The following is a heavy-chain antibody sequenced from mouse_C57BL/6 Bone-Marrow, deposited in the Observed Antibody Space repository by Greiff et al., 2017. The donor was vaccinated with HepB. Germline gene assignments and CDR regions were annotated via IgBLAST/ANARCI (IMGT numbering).Heavy chain of an antibody. Sequence: EVQLQQSGPELVKPGALVKISCKASGYTFTDYYMNWVKQSHGKSLEWIGEIHPNNGGTCYNQKFKGKATLTVDKSSSTAYMELRSLTSEGSAVYYCARVRAFITTVVANPYYFDYWGQGTTLTVAS. D-gene: IGHD1-1*01. CDR1: GYTFTDYY. V-gene: IGHV1-26*01. CDR2: IHPNNGGT. CDR3: ARVRAFITTVVANPYYFDY. J-gene: IGHJ2*01.